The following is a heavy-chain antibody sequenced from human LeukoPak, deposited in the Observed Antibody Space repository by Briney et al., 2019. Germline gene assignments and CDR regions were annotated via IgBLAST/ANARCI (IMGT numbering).Heavy chain of an antibody. Sequence: QSGGSLRLSCAASGFTFSSYVMHWVRQAPGKGLEWVAVISYDGSNKYYADSVKGRFTISRDNSKNTLYLQMNSLRAEDTAVYYCAKDRTGSWPGEWFDPWGQGTLVTVSS. D-gene: IGHD6-19*01. CDR3: AKDRTGSWPGEWFDP. CDR2: ISYDGSNK. J-gene: IGHJ5*02. CDR1: GFTFSSYV. V-gene: IGHV3-30*18.